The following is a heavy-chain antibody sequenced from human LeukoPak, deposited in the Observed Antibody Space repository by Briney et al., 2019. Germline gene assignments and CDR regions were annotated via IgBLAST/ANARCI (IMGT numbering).Heavy chain of an antibody. CDR3: VNLWSSWQPFDY. CDR1: GFTFSSYA. V-gene: IGHV3-23*01. CDR2: ISGSGGST. Sequence: GGSLRLSCAASGFTFSSYAMSWVRQAPGKGLEWVSAISGSGGSTYYADSVKGRFTISRDNSKNTLYLQMSSLRAEDTAVYYCVNLWSSWQPFDYWGQGTLVTVSS. J-gene: IGHJ4*02. D-gene: IGHD6-13*01.